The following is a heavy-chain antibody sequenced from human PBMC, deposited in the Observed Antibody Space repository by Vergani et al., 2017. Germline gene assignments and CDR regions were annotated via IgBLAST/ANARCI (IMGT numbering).Heavy chain of an antibody. V-gene: IGHV4-31*03. CDR1: GGSISSDGYY. J-gene: IGHJ4*02. Sequence: QVQLQESGPGLVKPSQTLSLTCTVSGGSISSDGYYWSWIRQHPGKGLEWMGYIYYSGSTYYNPSLKSRVTISVDTSKKQFSLKLSSVTAADTAVYYCARGLSWELDYWGQGTLVTVSS. CDR2: IYYSGST. CDR3: ARGLSWELDY. D-gene: IGHD1-26*01.